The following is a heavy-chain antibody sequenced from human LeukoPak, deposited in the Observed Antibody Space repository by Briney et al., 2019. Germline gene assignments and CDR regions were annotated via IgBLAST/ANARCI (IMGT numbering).Heavy chain of an antibody. Sequence: PGGSLRLSCAASGFTFSSYEMNWVRQAPGKGLVWVSYISSSGSTIYYADSVKGRFTISRDNAKNSLYLQMNSLRAEDTAVYYCARMVVTASLDYWGQGTLVTVSS. D-gene: IGHD2-21*02. V-gene: IGHV3-48*03. CDR1: GFTFSSYE. CDR3: ARMVVTASLDY. CDR2: ISSSGSTI. J-gene: IGHJ4*02.